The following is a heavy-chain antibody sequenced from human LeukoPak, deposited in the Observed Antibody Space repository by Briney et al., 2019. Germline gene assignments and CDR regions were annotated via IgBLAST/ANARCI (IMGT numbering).Heavy chain of an antibody. J-gene: IGHJ3*02. CDR3: ARDPSRVRITMVRGARAAFDI. Sequence: SETLSLTCAVYGGSFSGYYWSWIRQPPGKGLEWIGEINHSGCTNYNPSLKSRVTISVDTSKNQFSLKLSSVTAADTAVYYCARDPSRVRITMVRGARAAFDIWGQGTMVTVSS. CDR2: INHSGCT. D-gene: IGHD3-10*01. V-gene: IGHV4-34*01. CDR1: GGSFSGYY.